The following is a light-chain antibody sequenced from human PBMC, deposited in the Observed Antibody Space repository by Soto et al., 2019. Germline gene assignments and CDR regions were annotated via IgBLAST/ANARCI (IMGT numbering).Light chain of an antibody. CDR1: QTVRNW. CDR2: KAS. CDR3: QEDDAAPLT. Sequence: DIQMTQSPTTLSASVGDRAIITCRASQTVRNWLAWFQQKPGEAPKLLIYKASRLESGVSSRFRGSGYGTDSALTLSHLVPCDSATHFCQEDDAAPLTFGQVTKLEIK. J-gene: IGKJ2*01. V-gene: IGKV1-5*03.